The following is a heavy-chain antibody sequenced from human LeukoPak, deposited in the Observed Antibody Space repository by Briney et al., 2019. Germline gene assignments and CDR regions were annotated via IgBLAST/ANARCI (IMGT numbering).Heavy chain of an antibody. CDR2: IYYSGST. Sequence: PSETLSLTCTVSGGSISSSGNYWAWIRQPPGKGLEWIGSIYYSGSTYYNPSLKSRVTISVDTSKNQFSLKLSSVTAADTAVYYCARTPYYDYVRGSYRYELYYFDYWGQGTLVTVSS. D-gene: IGHD3-16*02. CDR3: ARTPYYDYVRGSYRYELYYFDY. J-gene: IGHJ4*02. CDR1: GGSISSSGNY. V-gene: IGHV4-39*01.